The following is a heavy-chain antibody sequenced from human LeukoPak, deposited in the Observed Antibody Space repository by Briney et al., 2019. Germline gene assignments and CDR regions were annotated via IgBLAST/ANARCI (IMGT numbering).Heavy chain of an antibody. Sequence: GGSLRLSCAASGFTFSSYAMSWVRQAPGKGLVWVSRINSDGSSTNYADSVRGRFTISRDNAKNTVYLQVNSLRVEDTAVYYCARGSGAYGNFDYWGQGTLVTVSS. CDR3: ARGSGAYGNFDY. J-gene: IGHJ4*02. V-gene: IGHV3-74*01. CDR1: GFTFSSYA. CDR2: INSDGSST. D-gene: IGHD6-19*01.